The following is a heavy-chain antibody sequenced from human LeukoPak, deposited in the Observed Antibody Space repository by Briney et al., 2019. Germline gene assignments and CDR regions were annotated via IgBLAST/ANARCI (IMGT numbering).Heavy chain of an antibody. J-gene: IGHJ3*02. CDR1: GFTSSSNW. Sequence: GGSLRLSCAASGFTSSSNWMHWVRHAPGKGLVWVSRINSDGSSTSYADSVRGRFTVSRDNAKNTLYLQMNSLRAEDTAVYYCARGTEYYDSTDAFDIWGQGTMVTVSS. D-gene: IGHD3-22*01. V-gene: IGHV3-74*01. CDR3: ARGTEYYDSTDAFDI. CDR2: INSDGSST.